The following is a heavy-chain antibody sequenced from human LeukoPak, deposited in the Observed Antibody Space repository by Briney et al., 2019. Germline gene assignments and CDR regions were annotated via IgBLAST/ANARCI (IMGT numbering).Heavy chain of an antibody. D-gene: IGHD6-13*01. V-gene: IGHV4-59*01. CDR2: IYYSGST. Sequence: PSETLSLTCTVSGGSISSYYWSWLRQPPGKGLEWIGYIYYSGSTNYNPSLKSRVTISVDTSKNQFSLKLSSVTAADTAVYYCASSGLGSSWESTNCDYWGEGTLVTVSS. CDR1: GGSISSYY. CDR3: ASSGLGSSWESTNCDY. J-gene: IGHJ4*02.